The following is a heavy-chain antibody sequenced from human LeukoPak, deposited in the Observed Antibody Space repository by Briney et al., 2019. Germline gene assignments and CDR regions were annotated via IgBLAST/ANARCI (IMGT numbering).Heavy chain of an antibody. J-gene: IGHJ1*01. CDR2: IKSKTDGGTT. CDR3: TTVGGDYYESSLYFQH. V-gene: IGHV3-15*01. D-gene: IGHD3-22*01. Sequence: GGSLRLSCAASGFTFSNAWMSWVRQAPGKGLEWVGRIKSKTDGGTTDYAAPVKGRFTISRDDSKSTLYLQMNSLKTEDTAVYYCTTVGGDYYESSLYFQHWGQGTLVTVSS. CDR1: GFTFSNAW.